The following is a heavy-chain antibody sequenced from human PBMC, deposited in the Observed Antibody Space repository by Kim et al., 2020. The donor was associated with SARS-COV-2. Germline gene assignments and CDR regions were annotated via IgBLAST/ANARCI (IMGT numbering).Heavy chain of an antibody. CDR1: GFTFSIYA. V-gene: IGHV3-23*01. CDR3: VKGVVTMVRGGILGPNWFDP. CDR2: VSGSGDST. J-gene: IGHJ5*02. Sequence: GGSLRLSCAASGFTFSIYAMSWVRQAPGKGLEWVSGVSGSGDSTDYADSVKGRFSISRDNSKSTLYLEINSLRAEDTAVYYCVKGVVTMVRGGILGPNWFDPWGQGTLVTVSS. D-gene: IGHD3-10*01.